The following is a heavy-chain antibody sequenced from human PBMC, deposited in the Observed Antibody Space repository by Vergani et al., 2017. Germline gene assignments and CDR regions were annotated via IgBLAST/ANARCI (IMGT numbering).Heavy chain of an antibody. CDR2: IDPSDSYT. D-gene: IGHD1-26*01. V-gene: IGHV5-10-1*03. J-gene: IGHJ5*02. CDR1: GYSFTSYW. Sequence: EVQLVPSGAEVKKPGESLRISCKGSGYSFTSYWISWVRQMPGKGLEWMGRIDPSDSYTNYSPAFQGHVTISADKSISTAYLQWSRLKASDTAMYYCARIDGVGAITPTKEYNWFDPWGQGTLVTVSS. CDR3: ARIDGVGAITPTKEYNWFDP.